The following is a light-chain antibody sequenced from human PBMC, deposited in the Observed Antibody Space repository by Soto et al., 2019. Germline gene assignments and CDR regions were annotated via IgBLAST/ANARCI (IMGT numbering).Light chain of an antibody. V-gene: IGKV3-20*01. CDR2: GAS. CDR1: HSVNKS. J-gene: IGKJ3*01. CDR3: QQYGTSARG. Sequence: EVVLTQSPGTLSLSPGDRATLSCRASHSVNKSLAWYQQKPGQPPRLVLYGASSRATGIPDRFSGSGSGTDFTLIISRLEPEDFAVFYCQQYGTSARGFGPGTKLEIK.